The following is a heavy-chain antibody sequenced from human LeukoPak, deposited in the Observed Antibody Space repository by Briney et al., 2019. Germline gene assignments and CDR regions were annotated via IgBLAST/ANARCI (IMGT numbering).Heavy chain of an antibody. CDR2: IYYSGST. J-gene: IGHJ4*02. Sequence: SETLSLTCTVFGSMSNHFWSWIRQPPGKGLEWIGYIYYSGSTNYNPSLKSRVTISVDTSKNQFSLKLSSVTAADTAVYYCARESRGITMVRGVYDYWGQGTLVTVSS. V-gene: IGHV4-59*11. D-gene: IGHD3-10*01. CDR1: GSMSNHF. CDR3: ARESRGITMVRGVYDY.